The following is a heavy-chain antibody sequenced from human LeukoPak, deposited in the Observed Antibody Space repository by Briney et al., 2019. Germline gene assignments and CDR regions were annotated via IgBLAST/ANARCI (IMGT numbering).Heavy chain of an antibody. CDR2: IYWDDDK. J-gene: IGHJ3*02. D-gene: IGHD4-17*01. Sequence: ASGPTLVNPTQTLTLTCTFSGFSLSTSGVAVGWIRQPPGKALEWLALIYWDDDKRYSPSLKSRLTITKDTSKNQVVLTMTNMDPVDTATYYCAHKIPTTVTTFGYAFDIWGQGTMVTVSS. V-gene: IGHV2-5*02. CDR1: GFSLSTSGVA. CDR3: AHKIPTTVTTFGYAFDI.